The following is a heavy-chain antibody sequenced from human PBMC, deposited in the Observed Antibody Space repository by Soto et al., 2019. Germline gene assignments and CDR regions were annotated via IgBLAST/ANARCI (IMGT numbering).Heavy chain of an antibody. CDR1: GFTFSDDY. J-gene: IGHJ6*03. CDR2: ISRSGSVI. Sequence: QVQLVESGGGLVKPGGSLRLSCAASGFTFSDDYMSWIRQAPGKGLEWLSYISRSGSVIYYADSVKGRFTISRDNAKNSLYLQMNGLRAEDTAIYYCARIPSYYSHMDVWGKGTTVTVSS. D-gene: IGHD2-2*02. V-gene: IGHV3-11*01. CDR3: ARIPSYYSHMDV.